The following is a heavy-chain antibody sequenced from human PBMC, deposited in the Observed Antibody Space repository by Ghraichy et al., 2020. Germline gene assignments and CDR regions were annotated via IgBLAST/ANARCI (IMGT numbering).Heavy chain of an antibody. CDR1: GGSISSYY. CDR2: IYSSGIT. CDR3: ARRSYGDFVNWYFDL. J-gene: IGHJ2*01. D-gene: IGHD4-17*01. V-gene: IGHV4-59*08. Sequence: SETLSLTCTVSGGSISSYYWSWIRQPPGKGLEWIGYIYSSGITNYNPSLKSRVTISVDTSENQFSLKLISVTAADTAVYHCARRSYGDFVNWYFDLWGRGTLVTVSS.